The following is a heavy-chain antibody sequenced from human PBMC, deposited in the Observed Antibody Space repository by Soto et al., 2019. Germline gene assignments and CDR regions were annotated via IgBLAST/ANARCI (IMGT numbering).Heavy chain of an antibody. CDR2: ISGSGGST. Sequence: PGGSLRLSCAASGFTFSSYAMSWVRQAPGKGLEWVSAISGSGGSTYYADSVKGRFTISRDNSKNTLYLQMNSLRAEDTAVYYCATRTYYYDSVRYFDYWGQGTLVTVSS. D-gene: IGHD3-22*01. CDR3: ATRTYYYDSVRYFDY. V-gene: IGHV3-23*01. J-gene: IGHJ4*02. CDR1: GFTFSSYA.